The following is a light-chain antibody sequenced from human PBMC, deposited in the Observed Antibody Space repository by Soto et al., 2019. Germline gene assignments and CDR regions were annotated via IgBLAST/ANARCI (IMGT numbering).Light chain of an antibody. Sequence: SSALTQPPSVSVSPGHTAKITCSGTALPKQYAAWYQQKPGQAPLLMISQDTERPSGIPERFSGSSSGTTVTLTISGVQAEDEADYYCQSVDTSGSFVFGTGTKVTVL. V-gene: IGLV3-25*02. CDR2: QDT. J-gene: IGLJ1*01. CDR3: QSVDTSGSFV. CDR1: ALPKQY.